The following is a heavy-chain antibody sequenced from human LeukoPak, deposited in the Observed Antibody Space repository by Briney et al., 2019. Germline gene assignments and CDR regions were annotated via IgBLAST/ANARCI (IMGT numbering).Heavy chain of an antibody. J-gene: IGHJ4*02. Sequence: PSETLSLTCTVSGGSISSHYWSWIRQPPGKGLEWIGYIYYSGSTNYNPSLKSRVTISVDTSKNQFSLKLSSVTAADTAVYYCAGGGQYCSSTSCYIFDYWGQGTLVTVSS. CDR1: GGSISSHY. D-gene: IGHD2-2*02. V-gene: IGHV4-59*11. CDR3: AGGGQYCSSTSCYIFDY. CDR2: IYYSGST.